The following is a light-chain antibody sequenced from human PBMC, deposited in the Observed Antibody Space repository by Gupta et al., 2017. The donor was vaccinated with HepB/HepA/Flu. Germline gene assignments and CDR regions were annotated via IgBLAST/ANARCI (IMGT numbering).Light chain of an antibody. CDR1: GSNIGTSYG. CDR2: GDT. Sequence: QSVLTQPPSVSGAPGQRVTISCTGSGSNIGTSYGVHWYQQLPGTAPKLLIYGDTNRPSGVPDRFSGSKSGTSASLTITGLQAEDEADYYCQSYDSSLSGDWVFGGGTKLIVL. J-gene: IGLJ3*02. CDR3: QSYDSSLSGDWV. V-gene: IGLV1-40*01.